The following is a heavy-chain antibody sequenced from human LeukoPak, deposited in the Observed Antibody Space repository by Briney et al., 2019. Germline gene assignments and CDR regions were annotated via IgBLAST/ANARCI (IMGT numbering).Heavy chain of an antibody. J-gene: IGHJ3*02. CDR2: IYYTGST. V-gene: IGHV4-30-4*08. Sequence: PSETLSLTCTVSGGSISSGNYYWSWIRQPPGKGLEWIGYIYYTGSTYYNPSLKSRVTISVDTSQNQFSLKLSSVTAADTAVYYCARVPPHDAFDIWGQGTMVTVSS. CDR3: ARVPPHDAFDI. CDR1: GGSISSGNYY.